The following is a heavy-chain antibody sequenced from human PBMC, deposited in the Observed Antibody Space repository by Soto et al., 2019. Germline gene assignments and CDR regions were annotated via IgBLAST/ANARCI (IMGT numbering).Heavy chain of an antibody. Sequence: SVKVSCKASGGTFSSYAISWVRQAPGQGLEWMGGIIPIFGTANYAQKFQGRVTITADESTSTAYMELSSLRSEDTAVYYCATRSPHRYAMPHYVIAVCGQGSTVTVSS. V-gene: IGHV1-69*13. CDR2: IIPIFGTA. CDR3: ATRSPHRYAMPHYVIAV. D-gene: IGHD2-2*01. J-gene: IGHJ6*02. CDR1: GGTFSSYA.